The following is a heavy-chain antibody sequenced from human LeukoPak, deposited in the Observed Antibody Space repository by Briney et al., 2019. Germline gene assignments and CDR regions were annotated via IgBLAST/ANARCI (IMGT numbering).Heavy chain of an antibody. Sequence: PGRSLRLSCAASGFTFDDYAMHWVRQAPGKGLEWVSGISWNSGSIGYADSVKGRFTISRDNAKNSLYLQMNSLRAEDSAVYYCAKWKWRTLYYFDYWGQGTLVTVSS. CDR1: GFTFDDYA. D-gene: IGHD5-12*01. J-gene: IGHJ4*02. V-gene: IGHV3-9*01. CDR2: ISWNSGSI. CDR3: AKWKWRTLYYFDY.